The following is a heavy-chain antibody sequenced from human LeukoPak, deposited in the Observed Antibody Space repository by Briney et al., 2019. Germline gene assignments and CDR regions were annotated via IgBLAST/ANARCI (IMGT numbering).Heavy chain of an antibody. Sequence: SETLSLTCAVYGGSFSGYYWSWIRQPPGKGLEWIGEINHSGSTNYNPSLKSRVTISVDTSENQFSLKLSSVTAADTAVYYCARDGGGYVHAPVNWFDPWGQGTLVTVSS. CDR2: INHSGST. V-gene: IGHV4-34*01. D-gene: IGHD5-12*01. CDR1: GGSFSGYY. CDR3: ARDGGGYVHAPVNWFDP. J-gene: IGHJ5*02.